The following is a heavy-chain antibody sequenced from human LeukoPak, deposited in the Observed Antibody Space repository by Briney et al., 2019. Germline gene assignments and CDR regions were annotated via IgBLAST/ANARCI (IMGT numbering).Heavy chain of an antibody. CDR1: GYTFTTYD. CDR3: ARGVYYASGTFEYFDY. J-gene: IGHJ4*02. V-gene: IGHV1-8*01. D-gene: IGHD3-10*01. Sequence: GASVKVSCKASGYTFTTYDINWVRQATGQGLEWMGWMNPNSGNTGYAQKFQGRVTMTGNTSISTAYMELSSLTSEDTAVYYCARGVYYASGTFEYFDYWGQGTLVTVSS. CDR2: MNPNSGNT.